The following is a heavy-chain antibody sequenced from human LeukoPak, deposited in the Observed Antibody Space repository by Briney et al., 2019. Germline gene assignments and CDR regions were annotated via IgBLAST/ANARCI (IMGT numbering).Heavy chain of an antibody. Sequence: SETLSLTCTVSGGSISGYYWSWIRQPAGKGLEWIGRIYTSGSTNYNPSLKSRVTMSVDTSKNQFSLKLSSVTAADTAVYYCARDILFVGRYYYYGMDVWGQGTTVTVSS. V-gene: IGHV4-4*07. CDR1: GGSISGYY. J-gene: IGHJ6*02. CDR3: ARDILFVGRYYYYGMDV. D-gene: IGHD3-16*02. CDR2: IYTSGST.